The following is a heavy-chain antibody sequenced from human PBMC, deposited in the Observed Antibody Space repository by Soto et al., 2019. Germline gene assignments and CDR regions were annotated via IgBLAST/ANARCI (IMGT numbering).Heavy chain of an antibody. D-gene: IGHD5-18*01. CDR2: LYHSGST. Sequence: SETLSLTCAVSGDSINSGAYSWGWIRQPPGKGLEWIGYLYHSGSTYYNPSLKSRVTISVDRSKNQFSLKLNSVTAADTAVYYCARGGYSYGYAFDNWGQGALVTVSS. V-gene: IGHV4-30-2*01. J-gene: IGHJ4*02. CDR3: ARGGYSYGYAFDN. CDR1: GDSINSGAYS.